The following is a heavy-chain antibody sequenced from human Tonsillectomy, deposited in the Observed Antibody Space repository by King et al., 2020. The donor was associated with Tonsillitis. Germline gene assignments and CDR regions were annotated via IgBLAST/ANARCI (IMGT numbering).Heavy chain of an antibody. CDR2: IYYSGST. D-gene: IGHD4-23*01. Sequence: QLQESGPVLVKPSQTLSLTCAVSGGSINNGGYYWSWIRQHPGKGLEWVGHIYYSGSTYYNPSLKSRLGISLDTSKNQFSLNLKSLTAADTAVYYCARDPSYYGGAFDIWGQGKMVIVSS. CDR3: ARDPSYYGGAFDI. CDR1: GGSINNGGYY. V-gene: IGHV4-31*11. J-gene: IGHJ3*02.